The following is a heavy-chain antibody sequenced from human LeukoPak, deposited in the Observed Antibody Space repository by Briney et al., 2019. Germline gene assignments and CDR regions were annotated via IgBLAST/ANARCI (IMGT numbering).Heavy chain of an antibody. V-gene: IGHV3-13*01. CDR1: GFTFSSYD. CDR2: IGVAANT. D-gene: IGHD1-26*01. J-gene: IGHJ4*02. Sequence: GGSLRLSCAASGFTFSSYDMHWVRQATGKGLEWVSAIGVAANTFYSGPVKGRFTISRENAKNSLYLLMSSLRAEDTAVYYCARQNTPHGNFDYWGQGTLVTVSS. CDR3: ARQNTPHGNFDY.